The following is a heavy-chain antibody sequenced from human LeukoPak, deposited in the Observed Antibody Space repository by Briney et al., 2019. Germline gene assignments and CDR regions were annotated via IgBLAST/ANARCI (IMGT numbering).Heavy chain of an antibody. D-gene: IGHD5-18*01. CDR3: AKDLGRGSGIQLWFVVESDAFDI. Sequence: GGSLRLSCAASGFTFSSYGMHWVRQAPGKGLEWVAFIRYDGSNKYYADSVKGRFTISRDNSKNTLYLQMNSLRAEDTAVYYCAKDLGRGSGIQLWFVVESDAFDIWGQGTMVTVSS. J-gene: IGHJ3*02. CDR1: GFTFSSYG. V-gene: IGHV3-30*02. CDR2: IRYDGSNK.